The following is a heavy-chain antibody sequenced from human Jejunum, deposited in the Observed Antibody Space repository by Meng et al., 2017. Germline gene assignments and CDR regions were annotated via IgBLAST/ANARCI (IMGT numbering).Heavy chain of an antibody. CDR2: VYSSGIT. CDR1: GCSIERNNW. CDR3: ARADYVRYFDL. D-gene: IGHD3-10*02. V-gene: IGHV4-4*03. Sequence: PGLRQPPATPLGTCAVSGCSIERNNWWTWSPAPPGQGPEWLGEVYSSGITHYNPSLQSRVTISIDNAKNRFSLSLNSVTAADTAIYYCARADYVRYFDLWGRGTLVTVSS. J-gene: IGHJ2*01.